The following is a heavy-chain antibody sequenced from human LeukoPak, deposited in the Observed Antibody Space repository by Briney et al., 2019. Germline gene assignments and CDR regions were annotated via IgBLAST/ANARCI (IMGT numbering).Heavy chain of an antibody. J-gene: IGHJ4*02. CDR2: IIPIFGTA. Sequence: SVKVSCKASGGTFSSYAISWVRQAPGQRLEWMGGIIPIFGTANYAQKFQGRVTITADESTSTAYMELSSLRSEDTAVYYCARVFPTYYYDSSGAYFDYWGQGTLVTVSS. V-gene: IGHV1-69*01. CDR1: GGTFSSYA. CDR3: ARVFPTYYYDSSGAYFDY. D-gene: IGHD3-22*01.